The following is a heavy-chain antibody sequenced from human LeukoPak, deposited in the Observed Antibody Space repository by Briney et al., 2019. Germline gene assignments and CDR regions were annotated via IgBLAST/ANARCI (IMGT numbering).Heavy chain of an antibody. J-gene: IGHJ4*02. Sequence: GGSLRLSCVTSGFTFRSSAMHWVRQAPGRGLEWIAFISWDGVVIYYADSVKGRFTISRDTPKNTVSLQMDSLRAEDTAVYYCAKDLETKYCIDYWGQGALVTVSS. D-gene: IGHD2-8*02. CDR1: GFTFRSSA. CDR3: AKDLETKYCIDY. CDR2: ISWDGVVI. V-gene: IGHV3-30*18.